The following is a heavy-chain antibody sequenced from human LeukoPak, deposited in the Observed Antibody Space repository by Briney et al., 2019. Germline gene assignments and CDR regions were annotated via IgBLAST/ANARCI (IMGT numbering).Heavy chain of an antibody. CDR3: AKDERIAAAGMFDY. J-gene: IGHJ4*02. CDR1: GFTFSSYG. CDR2: ISYDGSNK. D-gene: IGHD6-13*01. V-gene: IGHV3-30*18. Sequence: PGGSLRLSCAASGFTFSSYGMHWVRQAPGKGLEWVAVISYDGSNKYYADSVKGRFTISRDNSKNTLYLQMNSLRAEDTAVYYCAKDERIAAAGMFDYWGQGTLVTVSS.